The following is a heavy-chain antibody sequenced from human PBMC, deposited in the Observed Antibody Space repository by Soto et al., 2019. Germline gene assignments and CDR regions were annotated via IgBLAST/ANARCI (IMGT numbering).Heavy chain of an antibody. J-gene: IGHJ4*02. CDR3: ARLSSWQGIDY. Sequence: SYTQSITCAAXGGSVKSSMYYWGWISQPPGKGLEWIGSIYYSGSTYYNPSLKSRVTISVDTSKNQFSLKLSSVTAADTAVYYCARLSSWQGIDYWGQGTLVTVSS. CDR1: GGSVKSSMYY. CDR2: IYYSGST. D-gene: IGHD6-13*01. V-gene: IGHV4-39*01.